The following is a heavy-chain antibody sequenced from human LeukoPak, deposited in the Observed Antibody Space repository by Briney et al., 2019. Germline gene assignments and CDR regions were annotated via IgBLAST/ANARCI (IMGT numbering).Heavy chain of an antibody. D-gene: IGHD6-19*01. CDR2: IYYSGST. V-gene: IGHV4-39*07. CDR1: GGSISSSSYY. J-gene: IGHJ4*02. Sequence: SETLSLTCTVSGGSISSSSYYWGWIRQPPGKGLEWIGSIYYSGSTYYNPSLKSRVTISVDTSKNQFSLKLRSVTAADTAVYYCATLAVAAYAFDYWGQGTLVTVSS. CDR3: ATLAVAAYAFDY.